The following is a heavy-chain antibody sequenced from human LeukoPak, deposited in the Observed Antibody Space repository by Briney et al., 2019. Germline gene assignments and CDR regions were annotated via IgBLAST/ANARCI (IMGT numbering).Heavy chain of an antibody. V-gene: IGHV1-18*01. CDR1: GYTFTSNG. D-gene: IGHD6-13*01. CDR2: ISAYNGNT. Sequence: ASVKVSCKASGYTFTSNGISGFRKAPGQGLDGMGWISAYNGNTNYAQKLQGRVTMTTDTSTSTAYMELRSLRSDDTAVYYCAREQHLVQPFDYWGQGTLVTVSS. J-gene: IGHJ4*02. CDR3: AREQHLVQPFDY.